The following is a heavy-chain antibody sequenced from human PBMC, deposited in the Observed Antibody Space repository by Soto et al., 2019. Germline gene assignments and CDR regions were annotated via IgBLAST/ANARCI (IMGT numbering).Heavy chain of an antibody. J-gene: IGHJ5*02. V-gene: IGHV1-69*01. Sequence: QVQLVQSGAEVKKPGSSVKVSCKASGGTFSSYAISWVRQAPGKRLDWMGGFIPIFGTANYAQKFQDRVTITADASTRTAYMELSSLRSEDTAVYYCARGGGTGRQLAAWFDPCGQGTLFTVSS. CDR3: ARGGGTGRQLAAWFDP. CDR1: GGTFSSYA. D-gene: IGHD3-10*01. CDR2: FIPIFGTA.